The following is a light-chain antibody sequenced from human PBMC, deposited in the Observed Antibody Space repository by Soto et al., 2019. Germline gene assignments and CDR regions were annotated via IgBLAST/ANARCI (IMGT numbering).Light chain of an antibody. V-gene: IGKV3-15*01. CDR1: QSVSYN. J-gene: IGKJ2*01. CDR3: QQYNNWPPYT. Sequence: ETVMTQSPATLSVSPGERATLSCRASQSVSYNLAWYQQKPGQAPRLLIYAASTRANDIPARFSGSGSGTEFTLTITSLQSEDSALYYCQQYNNWPPYTFGQGTKLEI. CDR2: AAS.